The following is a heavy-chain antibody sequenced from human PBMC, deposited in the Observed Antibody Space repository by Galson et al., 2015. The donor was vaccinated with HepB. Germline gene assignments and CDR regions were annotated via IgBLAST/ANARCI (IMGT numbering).Heavy chain of an antibody. CDR1: GYTLTELS. Sequence: SVKVSCKVSGYTLTELSMHWVRQAPGKGLEWMGGFDPDRGETIYAQTFQGRLTMTRDTSTSTVYMELSSLRSEDTAIYYCSRVPNAGYDFWSSFDVWGQGTMVTVSS. CDR3: SRVPNAGYDFWSSFDV. CDR2: FDPDRGET. J-gene: IGHJ3*01. V-gene: IGHV1-24*01. D-gene: IGHD3-3*01.